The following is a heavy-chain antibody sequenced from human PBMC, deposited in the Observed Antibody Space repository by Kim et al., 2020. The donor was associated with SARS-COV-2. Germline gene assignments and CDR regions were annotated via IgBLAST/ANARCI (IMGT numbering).Heavy chain of an antibody. CDR3: AKSCSGCYFGYDY. CDR1: GFTFNSYC. CDR2: IYSDGSNK. D-gene: IGHD1-26*01. Sequence: GGSLRLSCAASGFTFNSYCMHWVRQAPGKGLEWVSGIYSDGSNKYYADSVKGRFTISRDKSKNTLYLQMNSLRIEDTAVYYCAKSCSGCYFGYDYWGQGTLVTVSS. V-gene: IGHV3-NL1*01. J-gene: IGHJ4*02.